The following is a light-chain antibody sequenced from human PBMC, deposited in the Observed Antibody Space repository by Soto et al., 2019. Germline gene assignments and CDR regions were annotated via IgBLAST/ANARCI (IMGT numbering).Light chain of an antibody. J-gene: IGKJ4*01. V-gene: IGKV1-33*01. CDR1: QGIRNY. CDR2: DAS. CDR3: QQYDNLPLT. Sequence: DIQMTQSPSSLSASVGDRVTITCQASQGIRNYLNWYQQIPGKAPKLLIYDASTLETGVPSRFSGSGSGTDFTFTISSLQPEDIATYYCQQYDNLPLTFGGGTKVEIK.